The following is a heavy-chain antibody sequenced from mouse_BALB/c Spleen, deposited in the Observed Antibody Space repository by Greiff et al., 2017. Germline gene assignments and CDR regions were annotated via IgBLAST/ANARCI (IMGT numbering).Heavy chain of an antibody. CDR3: ASPITTATAFAY. D-gene: IGHD1-2*01. CDR1: GYTFTSYW. CDR2: INPSNGRT. J-gene: IGHJ3*01. V-gene: IGHV1S81*02. Sequence: VQLQQSGAEPVKPGASVKLSCKASGYTFTSYWMHWVKQRPGQGLEWIGEINPSNGRTNYNEKFKSKATLTVDKSSSTAYMQLSSLTSEDSAVYYCASPITTATAFAYWGQGTLVTVSA.